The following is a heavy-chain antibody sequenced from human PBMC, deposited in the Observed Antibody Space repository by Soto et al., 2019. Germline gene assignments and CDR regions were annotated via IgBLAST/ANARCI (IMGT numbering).Heavy chain of an antibody. CDR1: GGSINTFY. Sequence: SETLSLTCTVSGGSINTFYWSWVRQPAGKGLEWMGRIFSSGSTSFNPSLESRVAMSVDTSKNHFSLNLSSVTAADMAVYYCAREGSYSAYNFAHGIQLWSFDFWGQGALVTVSS. J-gene: IGHJ4*02. V-gene: IGHV4-4*07. D-gene: IGHD5-12*01. CDR3: AREGSYSAYNFAHGIQLWSFDF. CDR2: IFSSGST.